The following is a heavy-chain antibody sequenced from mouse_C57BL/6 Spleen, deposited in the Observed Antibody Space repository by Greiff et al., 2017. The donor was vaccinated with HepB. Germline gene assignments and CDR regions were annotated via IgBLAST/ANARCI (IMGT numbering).Heavy chain of an antibody. Sequence: VQLQQSGPELVKPGASVKISCKASGYAFSSSWMNWVKQRPGKGLEWIGRIYPGDGDTNYNGTFKGKATLTADKSSSTAYMQLSSLTSEDSAVYFCARSGYYGSSYVEGYFDVWGTGTTVTVSS. CDR1: GYAFSSSW. CDR2: IYPGDGDT. D-gene: IGHD1-1*01. J-gene: IGHJ1*03. V-gene: IGHV1-82*01. CDR3: ARSGYYGSSYVEGYFDV.